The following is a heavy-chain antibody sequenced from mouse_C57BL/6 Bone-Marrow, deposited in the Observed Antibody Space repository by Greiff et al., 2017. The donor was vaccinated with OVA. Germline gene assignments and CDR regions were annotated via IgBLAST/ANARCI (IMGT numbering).Heavy chain of an antibody. J-gene: IGHJ1*03. CDR2: IYPRDGST. D-gene: IGHD1-1*01. CDR1: GYTFTSYD. V-gene: IGHV1-85*01. Sequence: QVQLQQSGPELVKPGASVKLSCKASGYTFTSYDINWVKQRPGQGLEWIGWIYPRDGSTKYNEKFKGKATLTVDTSSSTAYMELHSLTSEDSAVYCCARADYYGYWYFDVWGTGTTVTVSS. CDR3: ARADYYGYWYFDV.